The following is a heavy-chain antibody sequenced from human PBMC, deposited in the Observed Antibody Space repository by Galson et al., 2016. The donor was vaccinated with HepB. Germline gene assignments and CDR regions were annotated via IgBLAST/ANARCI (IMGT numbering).Heavy chain of an antibody. CDR1: GGSISSYY. D-gene: IGHD6-13*01. CDR2: IYYSGNT. CDR3: ARVTSSWQYFFDY. V-gene: IGHV4-59*01. Sequence: SETLSLTCTVSGGSISSYYWSWIRQPPGKGLEWIGFIYYSGNTNYKPSLKSRVTISVDTSKNQFSLKLSSVTAADTAVYYCARVTSSWQYFFDYWGQGTLVTVSS. J-gene: IGHJ4*02.